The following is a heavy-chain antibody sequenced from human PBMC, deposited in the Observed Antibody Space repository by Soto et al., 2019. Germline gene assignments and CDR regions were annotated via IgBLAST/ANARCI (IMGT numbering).Heavy chain of an antibody. Sequence: QITLKESGPTLVRPTQTLTLTCTFSGFSLTTSGVGVGWIRQPPGKALEWLAVIYWDDDKRYSSSLNSRLTNTKDTSKNQVVLTMTHMDPVDTATYYCAHHRYCGFGSSSFDYRGQGTLVTVSS. CDR2: IYWDDDK. V-gene: IGHV2-5*02. CDR1: GFSLTTSGVG. CDR3: AHHRYCGFGSSSFDY. J-gene: IGHJ4*02. D-gene: IGHD3-10*01.